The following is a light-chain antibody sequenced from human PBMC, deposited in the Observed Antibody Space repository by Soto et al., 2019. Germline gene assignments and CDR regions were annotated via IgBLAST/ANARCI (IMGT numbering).Light chain of an antibody. CDR2: GAS. J-gene: IGKJ1*01. Sequence: EIVMTQSPDPLSVSPGERATLSCRASQSVSNNLAWYHQKPGQAPRLLIFGASTRATGIPARFSGSGSGTEFTLTISSLQSEDFAVYYCQQYNDWWTFGQGTKVEIK. CDR3: QQYNDWWT. CDR1: QSVSNN. V-gene: IGKV3-15*01.